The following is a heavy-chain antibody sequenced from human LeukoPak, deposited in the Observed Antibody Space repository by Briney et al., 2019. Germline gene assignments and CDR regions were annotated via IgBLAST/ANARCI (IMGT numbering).Heavy chain of an antibody. D-gene: IGHD2-21*02. CDR3: ARAGGDSWYFDY. J-gene: IGHJ4*02. V-gene: IGHV6-1*01. CDR1: GDSVSSNSAA. CDR2: TYYRSKWYN. Sequence: SQTLSLTCVISGDSVSSNSAAWNWIRQSPSRGLEWLGRTYYRSKWYNDYAVSVKSRMTINADTSRNQFSLQLNSVTPEDAAVYYCARAGGDSWYFDYWGQGTLVTVSS.